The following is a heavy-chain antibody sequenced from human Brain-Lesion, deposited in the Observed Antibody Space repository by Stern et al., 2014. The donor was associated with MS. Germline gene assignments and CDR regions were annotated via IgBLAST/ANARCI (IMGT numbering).Heavy chain of an antibody. CDR1: GFTFTSSA. D-gene: IGHD6-13*01. V-gene: IGHV1-58*01. Sequence: QLVESGPEVKKPGTSVKVSCKASGFTFTSSAVQWVRQARGPRLEWIGWIVVGSGNPNYAQKFQERVTITRDMSTSTAYMELSSLRSEDTAVYYCAADPTTGSSSWYYIPNWFDPWGQGTLVTVSS. CDR3: AADPTTGSSSWYYIPNWFDP. J-gene: IGHJ5*02. CDR2: IVVGSGNP.